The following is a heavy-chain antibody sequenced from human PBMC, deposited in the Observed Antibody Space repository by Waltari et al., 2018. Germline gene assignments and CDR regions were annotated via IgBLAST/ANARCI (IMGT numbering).Heavy chain of an antibody. D-gene: IGHD6-6*01. V-gene: IGHV4-38-2*01. CDR1: AYSINSAYF. J-gene: IGHJ4*02. Sequence: VHLHDSGPGLVRPSETLSLSCAASAYSINSAYFWVWIRQPPGKGLEWIGTISHSGSPYYHPSFKSRVIMSVDTSKNQFSLKMTSVTAADTALYYCARQGTSSSFYFDFWGRGTLVIVSS. CDR3: ARQGTSSSFYFDF. CDR2: ISHSGSP.